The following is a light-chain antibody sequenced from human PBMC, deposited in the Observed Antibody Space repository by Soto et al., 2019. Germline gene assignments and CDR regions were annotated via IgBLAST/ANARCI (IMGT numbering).Light chain of an antibody. CDR1: PRITDNF. CDR3: QQYGRSPFT. CDR2: GAS. J-gene: IGKJ2*01. V-gene: IGKV3-20*01. Sequence: EIVLTQSPVTLSLSPGERATLSCRASPRITDNFLAWFQQKPGLAPRLLISGASTRASGVPDRFSGGGSGTDFVLTISRLEPEDFAVDFCQQYGRSPFTFGQGTKLQIK.